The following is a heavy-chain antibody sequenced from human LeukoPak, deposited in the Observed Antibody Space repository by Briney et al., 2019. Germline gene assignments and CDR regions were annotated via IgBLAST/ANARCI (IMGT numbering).Heavy chain of an antibody. CDR2: IYYTGST. J-gene: IGHJ3*02. Sequence: SETLSLTCSVSGGSIRNHYWSWIRQPPGKGLEGIGFIYYTGSTDYNPSLKSRVTISVDTSKNRFSLKLSSVTAADTAVYLCATSYSGNYNDAFDIWGQGTMVTVSS. CDR3: ATSYSGNYNDAFDI. CDR1: GGSIRNHY. D-gene: IGHD1-26*01. V-gene: IGHV4-59*08.